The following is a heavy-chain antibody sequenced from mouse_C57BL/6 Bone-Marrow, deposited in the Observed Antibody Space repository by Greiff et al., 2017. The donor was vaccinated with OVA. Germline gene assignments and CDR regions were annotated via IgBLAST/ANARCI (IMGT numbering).Heavy chain of an antibody. CDR1: GYTFTSYW. J-gene: IGHJ3*01. CDR2: IDPSDSYT. V-gene: IGHV1-50*01. CDR3: ACYLIDY. Sequence: QVQLQQPGAELVKPGASVKLSCKASGYTFTSYWMQWVKQRPGQGLEWIGEIDPSDSYTNYNQKFKGKATLTADTASSTAYMQISSLTSEDSAVYCCACYLIDYWGQGTLVTVSA.